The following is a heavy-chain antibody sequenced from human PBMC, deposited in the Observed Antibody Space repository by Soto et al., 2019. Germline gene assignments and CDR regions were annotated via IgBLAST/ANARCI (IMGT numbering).Heavy chain of an antibody. V-gene: IGHV3-48*01. J-gene: IGHJ4*02. CDR1: GFTFSSYS. CDR3: ARDRYYYDSSGYYYPGY. Sequence: EVQLVESGGGLVQPGGSLRLSCAASGFTFSSYSMNWVRQAPGKGLEWVSYISSSSTTIYYADSVKGRFTISRDNAKNSLYLQMNSLRAEDTAVYYCARDRYYYDSSGYYYPGYWGQGTLVTVSS. D-gene: IGHD3-22*01. CDR2: ISSSSTTI.